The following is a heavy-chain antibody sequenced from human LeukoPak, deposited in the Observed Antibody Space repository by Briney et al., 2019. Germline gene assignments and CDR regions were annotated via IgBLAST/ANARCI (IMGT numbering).Heavy chain of an antibody. V-gene: IGHV1-18*01. CDR1: GYTFASYG. Sequence: APVKVSCKASGYTFASYGISWVRQAPGQGLEWMGWISATNGNTNYAQKLQGRVTMTTDTSATTAYMELRSLRSDDTAVYYCARGVGVNCRPDYWGQGTLVTVSS. J-gene: IGHJ4*02. CDR2: ISATNGNT. D-gene: IGHD1-26*01. CDR3: ARGVGVNCRPDY.